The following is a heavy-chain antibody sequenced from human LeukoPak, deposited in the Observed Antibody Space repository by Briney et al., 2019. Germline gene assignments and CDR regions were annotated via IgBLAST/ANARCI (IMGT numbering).Heavy chain of an antibody. J-gene: IGHJ4*02. CDR2: IIPIFGTA. V-gene: IGHV1-69*13. D-gene: IGHD2-2*01. Sequence: SVKVSCKASGGTFSSYAISWVRQAPGQGLEWMGGIIPIFGTANYAQKFQGRVTITADESTSTAYMELSSLRSEDTAVYYCARTNYCSSTSCYATLDYWGQGTLVTVSS. CDR3: ARTNYCSSTSCYATLDY. CDR1: GGTFSSYA.